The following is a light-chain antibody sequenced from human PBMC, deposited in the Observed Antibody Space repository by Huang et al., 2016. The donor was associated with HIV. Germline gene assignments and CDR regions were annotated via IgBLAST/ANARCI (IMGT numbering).Light chain of an antibody. V-gene: IGKV1-39*01. J-gene: IGKJ4*01. Sequence: IQMTQSPSSLSASVGDRVTITCRASQTIKYYLNWYQQKPGKAPDILIYAASSLHSGVPSRFSGSGSGTDFTLTISSLQPEDFATYYCQQSYTTPVTFGGGTKVEI. CDR3: QQSYTTPVT. CDR2: AAS. CDR1: QTIKYY.